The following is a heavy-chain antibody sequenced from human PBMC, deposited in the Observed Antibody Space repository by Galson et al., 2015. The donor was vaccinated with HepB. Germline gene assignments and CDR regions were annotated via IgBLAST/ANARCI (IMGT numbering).Heavy chain of an antibody. CDR1: GGTFSSYA. V-gene: IGHV1-69*04. D-gene: IGHD1-26*01. CDR2: IIPILGIA. CDR3: ARDRAIGYSGSYYDY. J-gene: IGHJ4*02. Sequence: SVKVSCKASGGTFSSYAISWVRQAPGQGLEWMGRIIPILGIANYAQKFQGRVTITADKSTSTAYMELSSLRSEDTAVYYCARDRAIGYSGSYYDYWGQGTLVTVSS.